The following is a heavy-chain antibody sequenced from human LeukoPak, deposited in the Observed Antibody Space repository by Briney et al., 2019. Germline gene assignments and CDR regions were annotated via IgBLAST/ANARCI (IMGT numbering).Heavy chain of an antibody. Sequence: GGSLRLSCGASGFTFSTYAMSWVRQAPGKGLEWVSGISNSGDTTNYAESVKGRFTISRDSSKNTVYLQMNTLRVEDTAVYYCAKARCSAGSCSTTPDYWGQGTLVTVSS. D-gene: IGHD2-15*01. CDR1: GFTFSTYA. J-gene: IGHJ4*02. CDR3: AKARCSAGSCSTTPDY. CDR2: ISNSGDTT. V-gene: IGHV3-23*01.